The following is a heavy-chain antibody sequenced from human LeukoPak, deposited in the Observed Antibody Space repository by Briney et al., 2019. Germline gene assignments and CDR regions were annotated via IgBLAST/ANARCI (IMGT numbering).Heavy chain of an antibody. D-gene: IGHD3-22*01. CDR2: INHSGST. CDR1: GGSFSGYY. J-gene: IGHJ4*02. CDR3: ARGHYYDRSGYDY. Sequence: SETLSLTCAVYGGSFSGYYWSWIRQPPGKGLEWIGEINHSGSTNYNPSLKSRVTISVDTSKNQFSLKLSSVTAADTAAYYCARGHYYDRSGYDYWGQGTLVTVSS. V-gene: IGHV4-34*01.